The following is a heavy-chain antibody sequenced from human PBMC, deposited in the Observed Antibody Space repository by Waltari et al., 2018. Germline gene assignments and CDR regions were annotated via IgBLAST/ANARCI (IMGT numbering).Heavy chain of an antibody. CDR3: ARTYLYYGSGRSELDY. J-gene: IGHJ4*02. D-gene: IGHD3-10*01. CDR2: ISVSGTT. CDR1: SGSFNAYF. Sequence: QVRLEQWGADLLKPSETLSLTCAIYSGSFNAYFWTWIRQSPGGGLEWIGDISVSGTTNYSPSLESRVSMSVDVSKNQFSLKLTSVTAADTAVYYCARTYLYYGSGRSELDYWGRGTLVTVSS. V-gene: IGHV4-34*01.